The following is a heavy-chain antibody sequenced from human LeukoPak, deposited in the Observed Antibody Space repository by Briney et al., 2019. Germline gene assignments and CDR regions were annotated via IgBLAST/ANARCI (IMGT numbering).Heavy chain of an antibody. D-gene: IGHD3-3*01. J-gene: IGHJ3*02. CDR3: ARARLKSDLDAFDI. Sequence: SETLSLTCTVSGGSISSYYWSWIRQPPGKGLEWIGRIYTSGSTNYNPSLKSRVTMSVDTSKNQFSLKLSSVTAADTAVYYCARARLKSDLDAFDIWGQGTMVTVSS. CDR2: IYTSGST. V-gene: IGHV4-4*07. CDR1: GGSISSYY.